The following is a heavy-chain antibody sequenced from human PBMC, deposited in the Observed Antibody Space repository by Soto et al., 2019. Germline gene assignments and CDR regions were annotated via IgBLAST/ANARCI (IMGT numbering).Heavy chain of an antibody. V-gene: IGHV3-21*04. D-gene: IGHD3-10*01. CDR3: ARGTFVGSSPSYYYYYMDV. CDR2: ISSTSSYI. CDR1: GFTFSSYS. J-gene: IGHJ6*03. Sequence: GSLRLSCAASGFTFSSYSMNWVRQAPGKGLEWVSSISSTSSYIYYADSVRGRFTISRDNAKNSLYLQLNSLRAEDTAVYYCARGTFVGSSPSYYYYYMDVWGKGTTVTVSS.